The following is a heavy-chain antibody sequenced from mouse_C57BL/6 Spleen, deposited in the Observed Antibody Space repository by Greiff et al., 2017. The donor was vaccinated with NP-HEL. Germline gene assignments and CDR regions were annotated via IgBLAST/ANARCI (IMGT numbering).Heavy chain of an antibody. Sequence: VQLQQSGAELVKPGASVKLSCTASGFNIKDYYMHWVKQRTEQGLEWIGRIDPEDGETKYAPKFQGKATITADTSSNTAYLQLSSLTSEDTAVYYCARGAYYSNCFAWFAYWGQGTLVTVSA. V-gene: IGHV14-2*01. D-gene: IGHD2-5*01. J-gene: IGHJ3*01. CDR3: ARGAYYSNCFAWFAY. CDR1: GFNIKDYY. CDR2: IDPEDGET.